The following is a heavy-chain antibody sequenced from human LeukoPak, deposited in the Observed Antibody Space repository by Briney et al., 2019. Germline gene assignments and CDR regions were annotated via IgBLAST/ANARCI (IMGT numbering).Heavy chain of an antibody. V-gene: IGHV4-61*02. CDR3: ARDFASYYGVLSSRKDYHYYYMDV. J-gene: IGHJ6*03. D-gene: IGHD3-9*01. CDR1: GGSISSGSYY. CDR2: IYTSGNT. Sequence: SQTLSLTCTVSGGSISSGSYYWSWIRQPAGKGLEWIGRIYTSGNTDYNPSLKSRVTMSVDTSKNQFSLTLGSVAAADTAVYYCARDFASYYGVLSSRKDYHYYYMDVWGKGTSVTVSS.